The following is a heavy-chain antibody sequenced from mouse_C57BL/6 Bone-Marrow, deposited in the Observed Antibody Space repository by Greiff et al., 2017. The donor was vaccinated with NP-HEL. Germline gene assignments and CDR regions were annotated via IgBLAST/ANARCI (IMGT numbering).Heavy chain of an antibody. CDR3: ARDYYGYSWFAY. CDR2: ISDGGSYT. V-gene: IGHV5-4*01. D-gene: IGHD2-2*01. Sequence: EVKLQESGGGLVKPGGSLKLSCAASGFTFSSYAMSWVRQTPEKRLEWVATISDGGSYTYYPDNVKGRFTISRDNAKNNLYLQMSHLKSEDTAMYYCARDYYGYSWFAYWGQGTLVTVSA. CDR1: GFTFSSYA. J-gene: IGHJ3*01.